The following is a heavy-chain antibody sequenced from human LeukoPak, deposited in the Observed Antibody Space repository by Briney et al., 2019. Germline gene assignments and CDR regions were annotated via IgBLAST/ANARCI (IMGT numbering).Heavy chain of an antibody. CDR1: GFTFSSYS. J-gene: IGHJ4*02. CDR2: ISSSSSYI. Sequence: GGSPRLSCAASGFTFSSYSMNWVRQAPGKGLEWVSSISSSSSYIYYADSVKGRFTISRDNAKNSLYLQMNSLRAEDTAVYYCARDHYDFWSGYAFDYWGQGTLVTVSS. D-gene: IGHD3-3*01. V-gene: IGHV3-21*01. CDR3: ARDHYDFWSGYAFDY.